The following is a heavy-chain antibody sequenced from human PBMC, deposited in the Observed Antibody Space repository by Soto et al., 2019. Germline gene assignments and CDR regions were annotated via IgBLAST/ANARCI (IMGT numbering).Heavy chain of an antibody. CDR2: IIPIFGTA. V-gene: IGHV1-69*01. Sequence: QVQLVQSGAEVKKPGSSVKVSCKASGGTFSSYAISWVRQAPGQGLEWMGGIIPIFGTANYAQKFQGRVTITADDSTSTAYMELSSLRSEDTAVYYCARGRYGATISIYYYYYGMDVWGQGTTVTVSS. D-gene: IGHD5-12*01. CDR1: GGTFSSYA. J-gene: IGHJ6*02. CDR3: ARGRYGATISIYYYYYGMDV.